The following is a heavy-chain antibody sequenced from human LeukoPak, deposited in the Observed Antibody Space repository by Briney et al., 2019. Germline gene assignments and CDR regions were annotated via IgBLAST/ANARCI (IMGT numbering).Heavy chain of an antibody. V-gene: IGHV1-46*01. J-gene: IGHJ6*03. CDR1: GYTFTSYY. Sequence: ASVKVSCKASGYTFTSYYMHWVRQAPGQGLEWMGIINPSGGSTSYAQKFQGRVTMTTDTSTSTAYMELRSLRSDDTAVYYCARDCSGGSCYSVYYYYYMDVWGKGTTVTISS. D-gene: IGHD2-15*01. CDR2: INPSGGST. CDR3: ARDCSGGSCYSVYYYYYMDV.